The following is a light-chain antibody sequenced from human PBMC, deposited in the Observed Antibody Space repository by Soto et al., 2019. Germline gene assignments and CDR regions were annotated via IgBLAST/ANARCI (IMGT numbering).Light chain of an antibody. CDR2: GAS. CDR3: QQRSNWIT. CDR1: QNVNSN. Sequence: IVMTQSPATLSVSPGERATLSCRASQNVNSNLAWYQQKPGQAPRFLIYGASSRATGVPDRFSGSGSGTDFTHTISRLEPEDFAVYYCQQRSNWITFGQGTRLEIK. V-gene: IGKV3D-20*02. J-gene: IGKJ5*01.